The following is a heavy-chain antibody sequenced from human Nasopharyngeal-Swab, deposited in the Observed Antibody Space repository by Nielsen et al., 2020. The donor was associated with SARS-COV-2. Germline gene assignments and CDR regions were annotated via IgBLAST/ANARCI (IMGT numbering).Heavy chain of an antibody. CDR1: GFTFSSYG. D-gene: IGHD2-15*01. CDR3: ARDNGYCSGDACYLGGWLDP. J-gene: IGHJ5*02. V-gene: IGHV3-30*03. CDR2: MSNDGNYK. Sequence: GGSLRLSCAGSGFTFSSYGMNWVRQAPGKWLEWVAVMSNDGNYKFYADSVKGRFTISRDNSKNTLYLQMNSLRAEDTAVYYCARDNGYCSGDACYLGGWLDPWGQGTLVTVLL.